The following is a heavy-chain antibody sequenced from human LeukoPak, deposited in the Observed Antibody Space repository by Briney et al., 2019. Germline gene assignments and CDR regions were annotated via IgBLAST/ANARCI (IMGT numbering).Heavy chain of an antibody. CDR1: GFTFSSYA. CDR3: ASVSIVPAAIFSASYYYYGMDV. J-gene: IGHJ6*02. V-gene: IGHV3-23*01. Sequence: GGSLRLSCAASGFTFSSYAMSWARQAPGKGLEWVSAISGSGGSTYYADSVKGRFTISRDNSKNTLYLQMNSLRAEDTAVYYCASVSIVPAAIFSASYYYYGMDVWGQGTTDTVSS. D-gene: IGHD2-2*01. CDR2: ISGSGGST.